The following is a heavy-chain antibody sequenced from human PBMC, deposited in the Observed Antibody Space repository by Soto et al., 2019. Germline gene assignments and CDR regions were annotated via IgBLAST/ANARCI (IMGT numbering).Heavy chain of an antibody. CDR1: GGSIPSNNW. D-gene: IGHD4-4*01. CDR3: ARETYSNYGGWIDF. Sequence: QVQLQESGPRLVKPSGTLSLTCTVSGGSIPSNNWWTWVRQPPGKGLEWIGEIYHSGDTNFKPSLESRVSISVDKSKNQMSLRLNSVTAADTAVYYCARETYSNYGGWIDFWGQGALVTVSS. J-gene: IGHJ4*02. CDR2: IYHSGDT. V-gene: IGHV4-4*02.